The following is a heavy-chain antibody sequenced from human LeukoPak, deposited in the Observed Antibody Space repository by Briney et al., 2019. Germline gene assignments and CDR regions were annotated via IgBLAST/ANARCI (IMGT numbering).Heavy chain of an antibody. Sequence: GSLRLSCAASGFIFSSYDMTWVRQAPGKGLEWVANIKYDGSEKYYADSVKGRCTISRDNTKNSLDLQMNSLRAEDTAVYYCAREEYRAFDYWGQGALVTVSS. CDR2: IKYDGSEK. J-gene: IGHJ4*02. CDR3: AREEYRAFDY. V-gene: IGHV3-7*03. D-gene: IGHD5-18*01. CDR1: GFIFSSYD.